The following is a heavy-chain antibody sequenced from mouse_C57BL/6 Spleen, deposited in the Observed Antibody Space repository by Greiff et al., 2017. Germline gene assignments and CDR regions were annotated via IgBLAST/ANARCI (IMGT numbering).Heavy chain of an antibody. D-gene: IGHD2-4*01. CDR3: ARSDYDYGFAY. CDR2: SYPGDGDT. V-gene: IGHV1-82*01. J-gene: IGHJ3*01. Sequence: VQLQQSGPELVKPGASVKISCKASGYAFSSSWMNWVKQRPGKGLEWIGRSYPGDGDTNYNGKFKGKATLTADKSSSTAYMQLSSLTSEDSAVYFWARSDYDYGFAYWGQGTLVTVSA. CDR1: GYAFSSSW.